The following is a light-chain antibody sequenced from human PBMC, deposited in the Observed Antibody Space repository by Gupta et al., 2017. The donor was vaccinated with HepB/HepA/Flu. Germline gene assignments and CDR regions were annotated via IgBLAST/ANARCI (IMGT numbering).Light chain of an antibody. CDR2: STQ. Sequence: VVPQEPPLCVPPGGTVTLTCASNTGAVTNGFYPSWFQQKPGHTPRALIYSTQSKHSGTPARFSGSRLGGKAALTLSGVQAEDEEDYYCRLGHGGNWVFGGGTKLTVL. J-gene: IGLJ3*02. V-gene: IGLV7-43*01. CDR1: TGAVTNGFY. CDR3: RLGHGGNWV.